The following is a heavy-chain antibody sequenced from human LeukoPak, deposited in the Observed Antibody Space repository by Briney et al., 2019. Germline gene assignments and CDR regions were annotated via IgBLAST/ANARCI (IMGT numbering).Heavy chain of an antibody. V-gene: IGHV1-18*01. CDR1: GYSFASYG. Sequence: ASVKVSCKASGYSFASYGISWVRQAPGQGLEWVGWISADNGDTTNAQKVQGRVTMTTDTYTSTASMELRSLRFDDTAVYYCARDLPRRESNSFYFYAYYMDVWGKGTTVIVSS. J-gene: IGHJ6*03. CDR2: ISADNGDT. CDR3: ARDLPRRESNSFYFYAYYMDV. D-gene: IGHD4-23*01.